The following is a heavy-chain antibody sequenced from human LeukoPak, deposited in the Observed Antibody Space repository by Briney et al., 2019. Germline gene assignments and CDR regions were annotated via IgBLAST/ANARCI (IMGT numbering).Heavy chain of an antibody. Sequence: PGGSLRLSCVASGFTFSSYEMNWVRQVPGKALEWVSYIDFGGRIINYADHVKGRFTISRDSAKNSVYLQMNSLRAEDTAVYYCARGIGLERRYFQFDYWGQGILVTVSS. CDR1: GFTFSSYE. J-gene: IGHJ4*02. CDR2: IDFGGRII. D-gene: IGHD1-1*01. CDR3: ARGIGLERRYFQFDY. V-gene: IGHV3-48*03.